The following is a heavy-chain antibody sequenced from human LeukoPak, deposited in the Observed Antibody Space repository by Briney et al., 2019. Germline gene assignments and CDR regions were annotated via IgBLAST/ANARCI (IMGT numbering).Heavy chain of an antibody. CDR1: GFTFSSYS. V-gene: IGHV3-21*04. Sequence: PGGSLRLSCAASGFTFSSYSMNWVCQAPGKGLEWVSSISSSSSYIYYADSVKGRFTISRDNAKNSLYLQMNSLRAEDTAVYYCAKGGPGPRWFYVSNWGQGTLVTVSS. J-gene: IGHJ4*02. CDR3: AKGGPGPRWFYVSN. CDR2: ISSSSSYI. D-gene: IGHD2/OR15-2a*01.